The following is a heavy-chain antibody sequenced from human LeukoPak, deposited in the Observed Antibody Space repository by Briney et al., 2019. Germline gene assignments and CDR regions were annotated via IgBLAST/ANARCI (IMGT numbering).Heavy chain of an antibody. CDR2: ISGSGRTT. D-gene: IGHD3-22*01. CDR3: AKEASACHDSSGYYDY. J-gene: IGHJ4*02. V-gene: IGHV3-23*01. CDR1: GFTFSSYA. Sequence: GGSLRLSCAASGFTFSSYAMSWVRQAPGKGLEWVSGISGSGRTTYYAESVKGRFTISRDNSKNTLNLQMNSLRAEDTAVYYCAKEASACHDSSGYYDYWGQGTLVTVSS.